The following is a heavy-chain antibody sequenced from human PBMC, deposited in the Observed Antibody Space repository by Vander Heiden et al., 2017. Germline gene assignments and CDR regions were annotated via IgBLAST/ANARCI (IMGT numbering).Heavy chain of an antibody. D-gene: IGHD2-2*01. CDR3: ARARGPGPAAI. CDR1: GGSFSGYY. V-gene: IGHV4-34*01. J-gene: IGHJ4*02. CDR2: INHSGST. Sequence: QVQLQQWGAGLLKPSETLYLTCAVHGGSFSGYYWSWIRQPPGKGLEWIGEINHSGSTNYNPSLKSRVTISVDTSKNQFSLKLSSVTAADTAVYYCARARGPGPAAIWGQGTLVTVSS.